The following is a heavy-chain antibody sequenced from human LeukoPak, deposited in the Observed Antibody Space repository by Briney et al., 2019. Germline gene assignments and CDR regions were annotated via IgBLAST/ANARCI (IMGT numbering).Heavy chain of an antibody. V-gene: IGHV4-31*03. J-gene: IGHJ5*02. Sequence: ASQTLSLTCTVSGGSISSGGYYWSWIRQHPGKGLEWIGYIYYSGSTYYNPSLKSRVTISVDTSKNQFSLKLSSVTAADTAVYYCAREITIFGVADRSARWFDPWGQGTLVTVSS. D-gene: IGHD3-3*01. CDR1: GGSISSGGYY. CDR2: IYYSGST. CDR3: AREITIFGVADRSARWFDP.